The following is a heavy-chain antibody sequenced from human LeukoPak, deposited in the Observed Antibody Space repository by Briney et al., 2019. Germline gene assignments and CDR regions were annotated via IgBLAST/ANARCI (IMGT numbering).Heavy chain of an antibody. J-gene: IGHJ5*02. V-gene: IGHV3-23*01. CDR2: FSGSGGNT. Sequence: QPGGSLRLSCAASGFTFSSYAMSWVRQAPGEGLEWVSAFSGSGGNTYYADSVKGRFTISRDNSKNSLYLQMNSLRAEDTAVYYCARERRSLEWLFDEGFDPWGQGTLVTVSS. CDR3: ARERRSLEWLFDEGFDP. CDR1: GFTFSSYA. D-gene: IGHD3-3*01.